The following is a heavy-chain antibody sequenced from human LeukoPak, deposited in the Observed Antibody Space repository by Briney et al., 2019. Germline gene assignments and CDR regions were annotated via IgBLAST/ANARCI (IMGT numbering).Heavy chain of an antibody. V-gene: IGHV3-33*08. Sequence: PGGSLRLSCAASGFTFSSYGMHWVRQAPGKGLEWVAVIWYDGSNKYYADSVKGRFTISRDNSKNTLYLQMNSLRAEDTAVYYCARERVTFGGVIVRDGDYWGQGTLVTVSS. CDR1: GFTFSSYG. D-gene: IGHD3-16*02. CDR2: IWYDGSNK. CDR3: ARERVTFGGVIVRDGDY. J-gene: IGHJ4*02.